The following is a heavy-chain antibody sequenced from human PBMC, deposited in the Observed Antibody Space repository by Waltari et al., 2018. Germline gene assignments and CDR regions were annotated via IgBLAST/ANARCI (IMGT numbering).Heavy chain of an antibody. J-gene: IGHJ3*02. CDR1: GYSFTSYW. CDR2: IYPGDSDT. CDR3: ARPHYDSSGYYAFDI. D-gene: IGHD3-22*01. V-gene: IGHV5-51*01. Sequence: EVQLVQSGAEVKKPGESLKISCKGSGYSFTSYWLGWVRQMPGKGLEWMGIIYPGDSDTRYSPSFQGQVTISADKSISTAYLQWSSLKASDTAMYYCARPHYDSSGYYAFDIWGQGTMVTVSS.